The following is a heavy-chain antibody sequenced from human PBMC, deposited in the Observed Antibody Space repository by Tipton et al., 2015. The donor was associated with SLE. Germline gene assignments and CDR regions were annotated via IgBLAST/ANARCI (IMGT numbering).Heavy chain of an antibody. J-gene: IGHJ4*02. CDR2: IYYSGST. Sequence: TLSLTCTVSGGSISSSSYYWSWIRQPPGKGLEWIGYIYYSGSTNYNPSLKSRVTISVDTSKNQFSLKLSSVTAADTAVYYCARGHEYSSSDYWGQGTLITVSS. CDR1: GGSISSSSYY. D-gene: IGHD6-6*01. V-gene: IGHV4-61*05. CDR3: ARGHEYSSSDY.